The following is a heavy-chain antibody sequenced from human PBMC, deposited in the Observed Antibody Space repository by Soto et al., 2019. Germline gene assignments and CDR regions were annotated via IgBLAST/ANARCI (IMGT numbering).Heavy chain of an antibody. CDR2: INESGSP. CDR1: GASLSGYY. CDR3: GGGRHYGSGSYSIRSGFQYYFYIDV. D-gene: IGHD3-10*01. V-gene: IGHV4-34*01. Sequence: QVQLQQWGAGLLKPSETLSLTCAVYGASLSGYYWTWIRQSPGKGLAWIAEINESGSPNYSPSLNSRLTISIVASKNEFSLALRSVTAADTAVYCCGGGRHYGSGSYSIRSGFQYYFYIDVWGKGTTVTVSS. J-gene: IGHJ6*03.